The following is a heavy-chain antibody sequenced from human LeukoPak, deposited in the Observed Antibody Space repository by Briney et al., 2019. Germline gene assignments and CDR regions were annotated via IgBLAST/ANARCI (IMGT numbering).Heavy chain of an antibody. V-gene: IGHV5-51*01. D-gene: IGHD3-22*01. CDR2: IYPGDSDT. Sequence: GESLKISCKGSGYSFANYWIGWVRQMPGKGLEWMEIIYPGDSDTRYSPSFQGQVTVSADRSISTAYLQWSSLKASDTAMYYCARFAYGSDYFPGHYWGQGTLVTVSS. CDR3: ARFAYGSDYFPGHY. J-gene: IGHJ4*02. CDR1: GYSFANYW.